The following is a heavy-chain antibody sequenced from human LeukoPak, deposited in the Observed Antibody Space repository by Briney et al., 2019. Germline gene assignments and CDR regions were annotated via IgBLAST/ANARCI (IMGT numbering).Heavy chain of an antibody. D-gene: IGHD3-22*01. J-gene: IGHJ3*02. Sequence: SETLSLTCTVSGYSISSGYYWGWIRQPPGKGLEWIGSIYHSGSTYYNPSLKSRVTMSVDTSKNQFSLKLSSVTAADTAVYYCARDYYYDSSGYKGVGGTSYAFDIWGQGTMVTVSS. CDR1: GYSISSGYY. CDR2: IYHSGST. CDR3: ARDYYYDSSGYKGVGGTSYAFDI. V-gene: IGHV4-38-2*02.